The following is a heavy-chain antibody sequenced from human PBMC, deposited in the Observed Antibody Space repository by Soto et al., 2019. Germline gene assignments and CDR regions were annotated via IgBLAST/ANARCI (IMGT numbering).Heavy chain of an antibody. CDR1: GFSLSGYW. CDR2: IKQDGSER. Sequence: EVQLVESGGGLVQPGGSLRLSCAASGFSLSGYWMNWVRQAPGRGLEWVAIIKQDGSERYYVDSVKGRFTISRDNAKNSLYLQMSSLRVEDTALYYCALRSGWLHDYWGQGTLVTVSS. V-gene: IGHV3-7*01. D-gene: IGHD6-19*01. J-gene: IGHJ4*02. CDR3: ALRSGWLHDY.